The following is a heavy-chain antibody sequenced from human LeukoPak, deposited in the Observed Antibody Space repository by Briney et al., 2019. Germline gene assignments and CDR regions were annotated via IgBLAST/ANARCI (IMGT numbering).Heavy chain of an antibody. J-gene: IGHJ4*02. CDR1: GFTFSSYA. D-gene: IGHD6-13*01. CDR3: AKAWAAAGTFDS. Sequence: QPGGSLRLSCAASGFTFSSYAMSWVRQAPGKGLEWVSTIIGSGGDTYYADSVKGRFTISRDTSKNTLYLQMNSLRAEDTAVYYCAKAWAAAGTFDSWGQGTLVTVSS. CDR2: IIGSGGDT. V-gene: IGHV3-23*01.